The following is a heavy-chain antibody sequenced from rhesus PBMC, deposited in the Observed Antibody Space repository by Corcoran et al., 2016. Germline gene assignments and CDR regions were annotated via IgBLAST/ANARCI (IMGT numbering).Heavy chain of an antibody. D-gene: IGHD6-43*01. V-gene: IGHV4-147*01. CDR3: ARARPYSSSHFDY. J-gene: IGHJ4*01. Sequence: QVQLQESGPGLVKPSETLSLTCAVSGGSISSNYWSWIRQPPGKGLAWIGRIYGSRWHTSYNPSLTSRVTISTDTAKNQFSLKLSSVTAADTAVYYCARARPYSSSHFDYWGQGVLVTVSS. CDR2: IYGSRWHT. CDR1: GGSISSNY.